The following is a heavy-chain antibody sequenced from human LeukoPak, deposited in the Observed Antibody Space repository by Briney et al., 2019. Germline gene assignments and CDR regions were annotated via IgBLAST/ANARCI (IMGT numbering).Heavy chain of an antibody. CDR2: IRSKAYGGTT. D-gene: IGHD6-13*01. Sequence: PGGSLRLSCTASGFTFGDYAMSWVRQAPGKGLEWVGFIRSKAYGGTTEYAASVKGRFTISRDDSKSIAYLQMNSLKTEDTAVYYCASRRQQLADDYWGQGTLVTVSS. CDR3: ASRRQQLADDY. J-gene: IGHJ4*02. CDR1: GFTFGDYA. V-gene: IGHV3-49*04.